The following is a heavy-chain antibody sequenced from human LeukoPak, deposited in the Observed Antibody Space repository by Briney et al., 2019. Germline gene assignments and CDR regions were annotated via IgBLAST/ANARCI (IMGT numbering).Heavy chain of an antibody. V-gene: IGHV1-2*06. CDR3: ARWNRDYYDSSGYYDLNDY. Sequence: GASVKVSCKASGYTFTGYYIHWVRQAPGQGLEWMGRINPNSGGTNYAQKFQGRVTMTRDTSISTAYMELSRLRSDDTAVYYCARWNRDYYDSSGYYDLNDYWGQGTLVTVSS. CDR2: INPNSGGT. CDR1: GYTFTGYY. D-gene: IGHD3-22*01. J-gene: IGHJ4*02.